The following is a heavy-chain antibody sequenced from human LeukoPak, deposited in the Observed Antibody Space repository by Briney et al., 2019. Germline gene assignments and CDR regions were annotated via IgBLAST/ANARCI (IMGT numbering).Heavy chain of an antibody. CDR2: MYQSGTT. CDR1: GYSIIRGYY. Sequence: SETLSLTCGVSGYSIIRGYYWGWVRQTPGKGLECIGSMYQSGTTYYNPSFKSRVTISIDTSKNQFTLTLRSLTAADTAVYYCARHDTFGGIIVPYFDCWGQGILVTVSS. J-gene: IGHJ4*02. D-gene: IGHD3-16*02. V-gene: IGHV4-38-2*01. CDR3: ARHDTFGGIIVPYFDC.